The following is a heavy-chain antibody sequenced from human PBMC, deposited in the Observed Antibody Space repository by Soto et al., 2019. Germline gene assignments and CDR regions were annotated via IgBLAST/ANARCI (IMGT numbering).Heavy chain of an antibody. CDR2: IDPRDSYA. V-gene: IGHV5-10-1*01. D-gene: IGHD3-22*01. CDR1: GYSFTNSW. Sequence: PGESLKISCKGSGYSFTNSWINWVRQMPGKGLEWMGRIDPRDSYANYSPSFQGHVTISADKSISTAYLQWSSLKASDTAMYYCTRQSETYYDSSGYYFGYWGQGTLVTVSS. CDR3: TRQSETYYDSSGYYFGY. J-gene: IGHJ4*02.